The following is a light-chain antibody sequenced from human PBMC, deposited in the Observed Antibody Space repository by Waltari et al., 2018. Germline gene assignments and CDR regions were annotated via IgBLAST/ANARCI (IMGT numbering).Light chain of an antibody. CDR1: SNDVGGFNY. J-gene: IGLJ2*01. V-gene: IGLV2-14*01. CDR2: EVS. Sequence: QSALTQPASVSGSPGQSITMSCTGTSNDVGGFNYVSWYQQRPGKVPKLIIYEVSRRPSGVSIRFAGSKSDNTASLTISGLLADDEADYFCNSYTSTSTLVFGGGTKLTVL. CDR3: NSYTSTSTLV.